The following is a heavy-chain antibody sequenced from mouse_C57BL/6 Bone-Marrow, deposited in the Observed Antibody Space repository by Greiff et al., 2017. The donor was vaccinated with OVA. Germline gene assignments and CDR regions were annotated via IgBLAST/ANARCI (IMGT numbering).Heavy chain of an antibody. J-gene: IGHJ2*01. CDR2: ISSGGDYI. CDR3: TRVGTVVGNFDY. Sequence: DVHLVESGEGLVKPGGSLKLSCAASGFTSSSYAMSWVRQTPEKRLEWVAYISSGGDYIYYADTVKGRFTISRDNARNTLYLQMSSLKSEDTAMYYCTRVGTVVGNFDYWGQGTTLTVSS. D-gene: IGHD1-1*01. CDR1: GFTSSSYA. V-gene: IGHV5-9-1*02.